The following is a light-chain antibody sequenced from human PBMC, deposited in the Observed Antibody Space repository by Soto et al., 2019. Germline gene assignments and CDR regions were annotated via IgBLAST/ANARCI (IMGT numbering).Light chain of an antibody. J-gene: IGKJ5*01. CDR2: DAS. Sequence: EIVLTQSPATLSLSPGERATLSCRASQSVSSYLAWYQQKPGQAPRVIIYDASNRATGIPARFSGSGSGTDFTLTISSLEPEDVAVYYCQQRSNWRGTFGQGTRLEIK. CDR3: QQRSNWRGT. CDR1: QSVSSY. V-gene: IGKV3-11*01.